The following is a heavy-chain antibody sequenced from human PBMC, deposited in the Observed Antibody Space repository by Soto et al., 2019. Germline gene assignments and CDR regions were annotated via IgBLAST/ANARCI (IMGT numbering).Heavy chain of an antibody. D-gene: IGHD6-6*01. CDR3: ARSRLAARPDFSGDIITYYLYGLDV. J-gene: IGHJ6*02. V-gene: IGHV1-69*01. CDR1: GGTFSSYA. CDR2: IIPIFGTA. Sequence: QVQLVQSGAEVKKPGSSVKVSCKASGGTFSSYAISWVRQAPGQGLEWMGGIIPIFGTANYAQKFQGRVTITADESTSTAYMELSSLRSEDTAVYYCARSRLAARPDFSGDIITYYLYGLDVWGQGTTVTVSS.